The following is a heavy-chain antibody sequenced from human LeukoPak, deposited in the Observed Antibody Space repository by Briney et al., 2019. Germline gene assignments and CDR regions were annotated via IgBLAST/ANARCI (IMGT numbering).Heavy chain of an antibody. CDR1: GGSISGSSYY. CDR3: ARQARLAIDY. V-gene: IGHV4-39*01. CDR2: IYYSGST. J-gene: IGHJ4*02. Sequence: SETLSLTCTVSGGSISGSSYYWGWIRQPPGKGLEWIGSIYYSGSTYYNPSLKSRVTISVDTSKNQFSLKLSSVTAADTAVYYCARQARLAIDYWGQGTLVTVSS. D-gene: IGHD1-26*01.